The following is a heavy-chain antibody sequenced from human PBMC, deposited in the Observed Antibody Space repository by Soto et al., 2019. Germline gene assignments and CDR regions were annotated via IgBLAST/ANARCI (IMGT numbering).Heavy chain of an antibody. CDR1: GGSISSSSYY. Sequence: SETLSLTCTVSGGSISSSSYYWGWMRQPPGKGLEWIGSIYYSGSTYYNPSLKSRVTISVDTSKNQFSLKLSSVTAADTAAYYCARQGGITMVRGVIFYYYYYYMDVWGKGTTVTVSS. J-gene: IGHJ6*03. D-gene: IGHD3-10*01. V-gene: IGHV4-39*01. CDR3: ARQGGITMVRGVIFYYYYYYMDV. CDR2: IYYSGST.